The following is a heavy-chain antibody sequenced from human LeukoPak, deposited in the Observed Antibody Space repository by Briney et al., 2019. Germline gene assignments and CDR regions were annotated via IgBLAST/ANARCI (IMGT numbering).Heavy chain of an antibody. CDR3: ARHGSTAFDY. Sequence: PSETLSLTCTVXXGSXSPYYWXXXXQXXXXXLEWIGYIYYSGSTNYNPSLQSRVTMSVDTSKNQFSLKLTSVTAADTAVYYCARHGSTAFDYWGQGTLVTVSS. CDR1: XGSXSPYY. V-gene: IGHV4-59*01. D-gene: IGHD5/OR15-5a*01. CDR2: IYYSGST. J-gene: IGHJ4*02.